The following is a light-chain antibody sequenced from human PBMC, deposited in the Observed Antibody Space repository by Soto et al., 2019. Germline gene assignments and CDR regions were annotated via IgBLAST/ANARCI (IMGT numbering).Light chain of an antibody. J-gene: IGLJ3*02. V-gene: IGLV2-14*01. Sequence: QSALTQPASVSGSPGQSITISCTGTSSDVGGYNYVSWYQQHPGKAPQLMIYEVSNRPSGVSNLFSGSKSGKTASLTISGLQAEDEADYYCSTSSSTSTTWVFGGATKLTVL. CDR1: SSDVGGYNY. CDR3: STSSSTSTTWV. CDR2: EVS.